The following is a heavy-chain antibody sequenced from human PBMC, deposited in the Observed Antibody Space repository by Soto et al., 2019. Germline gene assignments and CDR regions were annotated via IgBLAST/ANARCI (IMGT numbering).Heavy chain of an antibody. D-gene: IGHD2-2*01. CDR3: ASLSIASPGFDY. CDR1: GGSISSGDYY. J-gene: IGHJ4*02. CDR2: IYYSGST. V-gene: IGHV4-30-4*01. Sequence: QVQLQKSGPGLVKPSQTLSLTCTVSGGSISSGDYYWSWIRQPPAKGLEWIGYIYYSGSTYYNPSLKSRVTISVDTSKNQFSLKLSSVTAADTAVHYCASLSIASPGFDYWGQGTLDTVS.